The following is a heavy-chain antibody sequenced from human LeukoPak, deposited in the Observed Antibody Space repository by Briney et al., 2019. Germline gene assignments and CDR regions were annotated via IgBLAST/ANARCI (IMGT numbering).Heavy chain of an antibody. CDR2: ITGSGGST. D-gene: IGHD2-21*01. CDR1: GFTFSSYA. CDR3: ANSHRGAYWYYFDY. J-gene: IGHJ4*02. V-gene: IGHV3-23*01. Sequence: GGSLRLSCAASGFTFSSYAMSWVRQAPGKGLEWVSSITGSGGSTYYADSVKGGFTISRDISKNTLYLQMNSLRAEDTAVYYCANSHRGAYWYYFDYWGQGTLVTVSS.